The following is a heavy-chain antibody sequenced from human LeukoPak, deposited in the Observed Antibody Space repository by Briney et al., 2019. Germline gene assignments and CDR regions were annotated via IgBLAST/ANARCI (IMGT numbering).Heavy chain of an antibody. V-gene: IGHV3-11*01. J-gene: IGHJ6*03. CDR1: GFTFSDYY. CDR2: ISSSGSDI. D-gene: IGHD6-25*01. CDR3: AAVIMQRSSWYDYYYMDV. Sequence: PGGSLRLSCAASGFTFSDYYMTWIRQAPGKGLEWVSYISSSGSDIKYADSVKGRFSISRDNTKSSLYLQMNSLRAEDTAVYYCAAVIMQRSSWYDYYYMDVWGKGTTGTVSS.